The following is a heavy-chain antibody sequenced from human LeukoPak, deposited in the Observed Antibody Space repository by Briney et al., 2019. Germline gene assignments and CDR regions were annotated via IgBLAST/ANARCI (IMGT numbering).Heavy chain of an antibody. CDR3: ARGYSGYAWFDP. CDR2: INAGNGNT. J-gene: IGHJ5*02. V-gene: IGHV1-3*01. D-gene: IGHD5-12*01. Sequence: ASVKVSCKASGYTFTSYAMHWVRQAPGQRLEWMGWINAGNGNTKYSQKFQGRVTITRDTSASTAYMELSSLRSDDTAVYYCARGYSGYAWFDPWGQGTLVTVSS. CDR1: GYTFTSYA.